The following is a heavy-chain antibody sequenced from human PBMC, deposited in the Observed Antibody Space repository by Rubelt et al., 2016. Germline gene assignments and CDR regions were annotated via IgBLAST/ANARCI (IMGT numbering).Heavy chain of an antibody. CDR3: ARDGSSSGYEY. J-gene: IGHJ4*02. CDR2: IIPILGIA. V-gene: IGHV1-69*09. Sequence: QVQLVQSGAEVKKPGSSVKVSCKASGGTFSSYAISWVRQAPGQGLEWMGRIIPILGIANYAQKFQGRGTIPADKSPSTAYMELSSLRAEDTAVYYCARDGSSSGYEYWGQGTLVTVSS. CDR1: GGTFSSYA. D-gene: IGHD3-22*01.